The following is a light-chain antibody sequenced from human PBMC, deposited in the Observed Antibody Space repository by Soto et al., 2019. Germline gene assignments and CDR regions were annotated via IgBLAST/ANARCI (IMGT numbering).Light chain of an antibody. CDR2: AVN. CDR1: QSVGTF. J-gene: IGKJ3*01. CDR3: QQRSNWPAA. V-gene: IGKV3-11*01. Sequence: DIVLTQSPATLSLSPGERATLSCRASQSVGTFLAWYQQKPGHAPRLLMYAVNNRATGIPARFSGSGSGTDFTLTISRLEPEDFAVYYCQQRSNWPAAFGPGTRVDIK.